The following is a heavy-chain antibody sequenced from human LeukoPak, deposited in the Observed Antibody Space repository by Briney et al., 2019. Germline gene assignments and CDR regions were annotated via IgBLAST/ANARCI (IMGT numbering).Heavy chain of an antibody. CDR3: ATGTSGSYYVGIVRPIDY. J-gene: IGHJ4*02. CDR2: FDPDDGET. CDR1: GYTLTELP. D-gene: IGHD1-26*01. V-gene: IGHV1-24*01. Sequence: GASVKVSCKVSGYTLTELPIYWVRQAPGKGLEWMGGFDPDDGETVYAQMFQGRVTMTEDTSSDTASMELSSLRSEDTAVYYCATGTSGSYYVGIVRPIDYWGQGTLVTVSS.